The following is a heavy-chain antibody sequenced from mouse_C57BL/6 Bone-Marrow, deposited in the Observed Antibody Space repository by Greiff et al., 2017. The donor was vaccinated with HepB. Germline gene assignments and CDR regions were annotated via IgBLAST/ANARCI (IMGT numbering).Heavy chain of an antibody. CDR2: IRNKANGYTT. D-gene: IGHD1-1*01. Sequence: VQLKESGGGLVQPGGSLSLSCAASGFTFTDYYMSWVRQPPGKALEWLGFIRNKANGYTTEYSASVKGRFTISRDNSQSILYLQMNALRAEDSATYYCARPYYGSSYAMDYWGQGTSVTVSS. CDR1: GFTFTDYY. CDR3: ARPYYGSSYAMDY. V-gene: IGHV7-3*01. J-gene: IGHJ4*01.